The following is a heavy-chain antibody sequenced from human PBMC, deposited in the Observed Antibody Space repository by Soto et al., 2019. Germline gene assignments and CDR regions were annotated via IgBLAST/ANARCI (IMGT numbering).Heavy chain of an antibody. V-gene: IGHV4-39*01. Sequence: PSETLSLTCTVSGGSISSSSYYWGWIRQPPGKGLEWIGSIYYSGSTYYNPSLKSRVTISVDTSKNQFSLKLSSVTAADTAVYYCARRGLAIFGVVITDYWGQGTLVTVSS. CDR3: ARRGLAIFGVVITDY. D-gene: IGHD3-3*01. CDR2: IYYSGST. CDR1: GGSISSSSYY. J-gene: IGHJ4*02.